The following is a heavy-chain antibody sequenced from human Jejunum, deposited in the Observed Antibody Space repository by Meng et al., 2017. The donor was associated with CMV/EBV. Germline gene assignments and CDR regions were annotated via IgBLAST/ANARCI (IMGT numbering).Heavy chain of an antibody. J-gene: IGHJ4*02. CDR2: IRGSGAVT. Sequence: CAASGFSFRNYAMSWVRQGPGKGLEWVSTIRGSGAVTYYAASVKGRFTISRDDSKSTLYLQMNSLRAEDTALYYCTKSPGDYHYIGDSWGQGTLVTVSS. D-gene: IGHD3-16*02. CDR3: TKSPGDYHYIGDS. CDR1: GFSFRNYA. V-gene: IGHV3-23*01.